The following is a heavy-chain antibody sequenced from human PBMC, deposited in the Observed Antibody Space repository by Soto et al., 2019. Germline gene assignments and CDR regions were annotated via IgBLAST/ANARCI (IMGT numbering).Heavy chain of an antibody. CDR2: IWYDGRNK. D-gene: IGHD6-13*01. J-gene: IGHJ3*01. Sequence: QGQLVESGGGVVQPGTSLRLSCAASGFTFSSLGMHWVRQAPGKGLEWVAVIWYDGRNKYYIDSVKGRFIISRDNSKNTLYLQMNSLRGEDTGVYYWAKERGMRQLDGFDVWGQGTMVTVSS. V-gene: IGHV3-33*06. CDR3: AKERGMRQLDGFDV. CDR1: GFTFSSLG.